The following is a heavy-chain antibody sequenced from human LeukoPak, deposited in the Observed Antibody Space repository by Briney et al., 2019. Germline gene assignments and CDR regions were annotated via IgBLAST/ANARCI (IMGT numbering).Heavy chain of an antibody. CDR3: ATAPYYYDSSGYSVGDDAFDI. J-gene: IGHJ3*02. V-gene: IGHV3-7*01. Sequence: GGSLRLSCAASGFPFSSYWMSWVRQAPGKGLEWVANIKQDGSEKYYVDSVKGRFTISRDNAKNSLYLQMNSLRAEDTAVYYCATAPYYYDSSGYSVGDDAFDIWGQGTMVTVSS. CDR1: GFPFSSYW. D-gene: IGHD3-22*01. CDR2: IKQDGSEK.